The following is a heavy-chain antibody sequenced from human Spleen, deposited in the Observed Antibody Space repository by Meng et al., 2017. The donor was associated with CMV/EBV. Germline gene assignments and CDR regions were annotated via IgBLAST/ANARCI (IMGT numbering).Heavy chain of an antibody. Sequence: ASVKVSCKASGYTFTSYDINWVRQATGQGLEWMGWMNPNSGNTGYAQKFQGRVTMTRNTSISTAYMELSSLRSEDTAVYYCARGKRVLRFLVDSKRQYYFDYWGQGTLVTVS. CDR1: GYTFTSYD. CDR3: ARGKRVLRFLVDSKRQYYFDY. V-gene: IGHV1-8*01. J-gene: IGHJ4*02. D-gene: IGHD3-3*01. CDR2: MNPNSGNT.